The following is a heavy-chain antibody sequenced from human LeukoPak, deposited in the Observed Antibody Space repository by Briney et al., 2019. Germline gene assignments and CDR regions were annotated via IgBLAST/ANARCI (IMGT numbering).Heavy chain of an antibody. V-gene: IGHV1-69*06. CDR2: IIPIFGTA. D-gene: IGHD4-17*01. Sequence: GASVKVSCKASGGTLSSYAISWVRQAPGQGLEWMGGIIPIFGTANYAQKLQGRVTITADKSTSTAYMELSSLRSEDTAVYYCARAYGDYDLYYYYYMDVWGKGTTVTVSS. CDR1: GGTLSSYA. J-gene: IGHJ6*03. CDR3: ARAYGDYDLYYYYYMDV.